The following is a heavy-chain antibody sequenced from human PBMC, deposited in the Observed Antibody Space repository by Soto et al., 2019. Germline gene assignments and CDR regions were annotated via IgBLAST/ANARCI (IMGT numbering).Heavy chain of an antibody. Sequence: SETLRHTCTGYAGSLSGYYWRGCRLPPGKGLEWIGEINHSGSNNYNQSLKSRVTISVDTSKNQFSLKLSSVTAADTAVYYCARVSFMCSSTSCYWFDHWGHGSLVTVS. J-gene: IGHJ5*02. CDR2: INHSGSN. CDR1: AGSLSGYY. D-gene: IGHD2-2*01. CDR3: ARVSFMCSSTSCYWFDH. V-gene: IGHV4-34*01.